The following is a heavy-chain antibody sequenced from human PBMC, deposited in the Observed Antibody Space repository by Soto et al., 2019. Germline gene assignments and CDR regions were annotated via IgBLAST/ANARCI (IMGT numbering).Heavy chain of an antibody. CDR1: GGSISNGDYY. Sequence: QVQLQESGPGLVKPSQTLSLTCTVSGGSISNGDYYWNWIRQPPGKGLEWIGSIYYTGITYYNPSRKLRVTMSLDPSKNPFSLKLSSVTAAATAMHYCTRTSAVEGDYWGQGILVTVSS. CDR3: TRTSAVEGDY. J-gene: IGHJ4*02. D-gene: IGHD2-15*01. V-gene: IGHV4-30-4*01. CDR2: IYYTGIT.